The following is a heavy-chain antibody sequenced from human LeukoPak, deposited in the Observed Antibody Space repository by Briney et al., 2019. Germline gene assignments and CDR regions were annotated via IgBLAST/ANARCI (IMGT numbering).Heavy chain of an antibody. CDR3: ASSDGKYFQH. D-gene: IGHD1-1*01. CDR2: ISAYNGNT. Sequence: GASVTVSCKASGYTFTSYGISWVRQAPGQGLEWMGWISAYNGNTNYAQKLQGRVTMTTDTYTSTAYMELRSLRSDDTAVYYCASSDGKYFQHWGQGTLVTVSS. V-gene: IGHV1-18*01. CDR1: GYTFTSYG. J-gene: IGHJ1*01.